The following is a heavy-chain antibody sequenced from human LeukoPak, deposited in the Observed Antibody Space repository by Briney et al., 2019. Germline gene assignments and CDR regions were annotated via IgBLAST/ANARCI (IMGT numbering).Heavy chain of an antibody. D-gene: IGHD4-17*01. V-gene: IGHV1-69*05. J-gene: IGHJ5*02. Sequence: SVKVSCKASGGTFSSYAISWVRQAPGQGLEWMGGIIPIFGTANYAQKFQGRVTIPTDESTSTAYMELSSLRSEDTAVYYCARDHGDYGWFDPWGQGTLVTVSS. CDR3: ARDHGDYGWFDP. CDR1: GGTFSSYA. CDR2: IIPIFGTA.